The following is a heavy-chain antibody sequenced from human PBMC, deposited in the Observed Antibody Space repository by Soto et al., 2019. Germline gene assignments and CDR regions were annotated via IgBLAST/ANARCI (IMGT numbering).Heavy chain of an antibody. V-gene: IGHV1-46*01. J-gene: IGHJ4*02. CDR1: GYTFASYY. Sequence: ASVKVSCKASGYTFASYYMHWVRQAPGQGLEWMGIINPSGGSTSYAQKFQGRVTMTRDTSTSTVYMELSGLRSEDTAVDHCATVEYNNSPGWGQGTLVTVSS. D-gene: IGHD6-6*01. CDR3: ATVEYNNSPG. CDR2: INPSGGST.